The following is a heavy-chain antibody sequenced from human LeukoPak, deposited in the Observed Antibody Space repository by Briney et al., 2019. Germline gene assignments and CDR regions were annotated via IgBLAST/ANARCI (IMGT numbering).Heavy chain of an antibody. Sequence: QAPGQXLEWMGWISAYNGNTNYAQKLQGRVTMTTDTSTSTAYMELRSLRSDDTAVYYCARDTAYAFDIWGQGTMVTVSS. J-gene: IGHJ3*02. CDR3: ARDTAYAFDI. D-gene: IGHD5-18*01. CDR2: ISAYNGNT. V-gene: IGHV1-18*01.